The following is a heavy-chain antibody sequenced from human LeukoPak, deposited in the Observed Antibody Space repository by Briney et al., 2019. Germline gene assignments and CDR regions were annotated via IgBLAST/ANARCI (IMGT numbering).Heavy chain of an antibody. CDR3: ARGFCSGGTCFDY. V-gene: IGHV3-53*01. D-gene: IGHD2-15*01. Sequence: GESLRLSCAASGFTVRSSYMSWVRQAPGKGLEWVSIIYSGADTDYAASVKGRFTISTDNSNNTMYLQMNSLRAEDTAVYYCARGFCSGGTCFDYWGQGTLVTVSS. CDR1: GFTVRSSY. J-gene: IGHJ4*02. CDR2: IYSGADT.